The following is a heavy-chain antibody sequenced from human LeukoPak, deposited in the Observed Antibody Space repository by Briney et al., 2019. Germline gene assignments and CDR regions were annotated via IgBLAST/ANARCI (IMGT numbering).Heavy chain of an antibody. CDR2: IRYDGSNK. V-gene: IGHV3-30*02. Sequence: GGSLRLSCAASGFTFSSYGMHWVRQAPGKGLEWVAFIRYDGSNKYYADSVKGRFTISRDNSKNTLYLQMNSLRAEDTAVYYCANYYDSSGYYHPPPDYWGQGTLVTVSS. CDR1: GFTFSSYG. CDR3: ANYYDSSGYYHPPPDY. D-gene: IGHD3-22*01. J-gene: IGHJ4*02.